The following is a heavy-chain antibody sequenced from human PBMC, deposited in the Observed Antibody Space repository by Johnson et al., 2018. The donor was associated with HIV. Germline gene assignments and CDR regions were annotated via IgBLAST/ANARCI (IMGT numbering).Heavy chain of an antibody. J-gene: IGHJ3*02. D-gene: IGHD2-15*01. Sequence: VQLVESGGGLVQPGGSLRLSCAASGFTFSSYWMHWVRQAPGKGLVWVSRINSDGSSTSYADSVKGRFTISRDNAKNTLYLQMNSLRAEDTAVYYCASEDMPDIGGAFDIWGQGTMVTVSS. CDR2: INSDGSST. V-gene: IGHV3-74*01. CDR3: ASEDMPDIGGAFDI. CDR1: GFTFSSYW.